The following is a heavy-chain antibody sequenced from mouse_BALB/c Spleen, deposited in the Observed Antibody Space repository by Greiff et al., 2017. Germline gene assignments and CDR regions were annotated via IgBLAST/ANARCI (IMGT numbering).Heavy chain of an antibody. CDR1: GFTFSDYY. CDR2: ISDGGSYT. D-gene: IGHD3-3*01. J-gene: IGHJ4*01. Sequence: EVQRVESGGGLVKPGGSLKLSCAASGFTFSDYYMYWVRQTPEKRLEWVATISDGGSYTYYPDSVKGRFTISRDNAKNNLYLQMSSLKSEDTAMYYCARDLGSAMDDWGQGTSVTVSS. V-gene: IGHV5-4*02. CDR3: ARDLGSAMDD.